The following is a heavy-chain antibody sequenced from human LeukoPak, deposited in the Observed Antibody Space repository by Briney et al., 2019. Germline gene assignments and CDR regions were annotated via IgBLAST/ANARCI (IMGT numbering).Heavy chain of an antibody. D-gene: IGHD3-10*02. CDR2: IRYDGSNT. J-gene: IGHJ4*02. CDR1: GFTFSAYG. V-gene: IGHV3-30*02. CDR3: AKGMFSFGDY. Sequence: GGSLRLSCAASGFTFSAYGVHWVRQAPGKGLEWVAFIRYDGSNTYYADSVKGRFTISRDNSKNTLSLQMNSLRAEDTAVYYCAKGMFSFGDYWGQGTLVAVSS.